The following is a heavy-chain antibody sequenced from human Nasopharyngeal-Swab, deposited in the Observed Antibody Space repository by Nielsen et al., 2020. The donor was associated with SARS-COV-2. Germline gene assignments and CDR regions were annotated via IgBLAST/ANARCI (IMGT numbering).Heavy chain of an antibody. Sequence: GESLKISCAASGFTVSSNYTSWVRQAPGKGLEWVSIIYSGGSTHYADSVKGRFTISRDNSKNTEHLQMKSLRAEDTAIYYCARDNDEYGMDVWGQGTTVTVSS. CDR1: GFTVSSNY. J-gene: IGHJ6*02. CDR2: IYSGGST. D-gene: IGHD1-1*01. CDR3: ARDNDEYGMDV. V-gene: IGHV3-53*01.